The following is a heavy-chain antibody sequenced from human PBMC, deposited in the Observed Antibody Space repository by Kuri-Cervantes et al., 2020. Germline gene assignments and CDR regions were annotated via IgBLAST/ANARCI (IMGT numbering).Heavy chain of an antibody. CDR2: FDPEDGET. CDR1: GYTLTELS. Sequence: ASVKVSCKVSGYTLTELSMHWVRQAPGKGLEWMGGFDPEDGETIYAQKFQGRVTMTRDTSISTAYMELSRLRSDDTAVYYCASGGHYYDPLVGDYWGQGTLVTVSS. V-gene: IGHV1-24*01. J-gene: IGHJ4*02. CDR3: ASGGHYYDPLVGDY. D-gene: IGHD3-22*01.